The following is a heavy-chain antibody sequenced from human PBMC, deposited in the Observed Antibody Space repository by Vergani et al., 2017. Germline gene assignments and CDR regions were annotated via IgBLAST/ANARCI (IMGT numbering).Heavy chain of an antibody. V-gene: IGHV4-34*11. CDR2: IYYSGST. CDR1: GGSFSGYY. CDR3: ARLSSSWSNFDY. D-gene: IGHD6-13*01. J-gene: IGHJ4*02. Sequence: QVQLQQWGAGLLKPSETLSLTCAVYGGSFSGYYWSWIRQPPGKGLEWIGYIYYSGSTNYNPSLKSRVTISVDTSKNQFSLKLSSVTAADTAVYYCARLSSSWSNFDYWGQGTLVTVSS.